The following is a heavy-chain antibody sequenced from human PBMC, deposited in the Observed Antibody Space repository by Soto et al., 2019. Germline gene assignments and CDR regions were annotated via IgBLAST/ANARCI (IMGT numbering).Heavy chain of an antibody. Sequence: ASVKVSCKASGYAFTSYGISWVREAPGEGLDWMGWISAYNGNTKYAQDLQGRVTMTTDTSTSTAYMELRSLRSDDTAMYYCARFSGGSYNTYYFYYGMDVWGQGTTVTVSS. CDR3: ARFSGGSYNTYYFYYGMDV. CDR2: ISAYNGNT. CDR1: GYAFTSYG. J-gene: IGHJ6*02. V-gene: IGHV1-18*04. D-gene: IGHD2-15*01.